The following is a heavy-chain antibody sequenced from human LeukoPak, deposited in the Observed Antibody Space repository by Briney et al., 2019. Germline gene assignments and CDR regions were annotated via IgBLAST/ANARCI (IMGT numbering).Heavy chain of an antibody. CDR1: GFTFSSYD. CDR2: IGTAGDP. D-gene: IGHD6-19*01. V-gene: IGHV3-13*05. CDR3: ARGSSGPRGYFDY. Sequence: QTGGSLRLSCAASGFTFSSYDMHWVRQATGKGQEWVSAIGTAGDPYYPGSVKGRFTISRENAKNSLYLQMNSLRAGDTAVYYCARGSSGPRGYFDYWGQGTLVTVSS. J-gene: IGHJ4*02.